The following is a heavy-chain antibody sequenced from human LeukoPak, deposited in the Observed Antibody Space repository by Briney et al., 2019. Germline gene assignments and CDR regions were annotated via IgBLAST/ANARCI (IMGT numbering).Heavy chain of an antibody. CDR2: ISSSGSTI. Sequence: KPGGSLRLSCAASGFTFSDYYMSWIRQAPGKGLEWVSYISSSGSTIYYADSVKGRFTISRDNAKNSLYLQMNSLRAEDTALYHCARDIGGAISLFDYWGQGTLVTVSS. J-gene: IGHJ4*02. V-gene: IGHV3-11*01. CDR3: ARDIGGAISLFDY. D-gene: IGHD3-16*01. CDR1: GFTFSDYY.